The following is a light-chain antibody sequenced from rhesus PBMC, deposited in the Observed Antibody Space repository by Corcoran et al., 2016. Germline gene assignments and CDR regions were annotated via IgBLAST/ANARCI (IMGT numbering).Light chain of an antibody. V-gene: IGKV1S14*01. J-gene: IGKJ1*01. Sequence: DIQMTQSPSSLSASVGDTVTITCRASQDISNYLAWYQQPQGKAPKPLIYYSSNLESGVPFRFSGSGSGTDFTLTISSLQPEDFATYFCQQHNSYPPTFGQGTRVEIK. CDR2: YSS. CDR3: QQHNSYPPT. CDR1: QDISNY.